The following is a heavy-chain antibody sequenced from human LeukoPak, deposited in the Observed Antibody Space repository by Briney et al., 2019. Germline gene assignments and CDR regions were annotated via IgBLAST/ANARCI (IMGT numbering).Heavy chain of an antibody. V-gene: IGHV3-21*01. Sequence: GGSLRLSCAASGFTFSSYSMNWVRKAPGKGLEWVSSISSSSSYIYYADSVKGRFTISRDNAKNSLYLQMNSLRAEDTAVYYCARDLVPYAFDIWGQGTMVTVSS. D-gene: IGHD2-8*02. J-gene: IGHJ3*02. CDR1: GFTFSSYS. CDR2: ISSSSSYI. CDR3: ARDLVPYAFDI.